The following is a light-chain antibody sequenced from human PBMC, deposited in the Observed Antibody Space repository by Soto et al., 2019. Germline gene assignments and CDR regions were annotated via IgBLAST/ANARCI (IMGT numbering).Light chain of an antibody. Sequence: DVVMTQTPLSLSVTPGQPASISCKSSQSLLRSDGKTYLYWYLQKLGQPPQALIYEVSNRVSGVPDRFSGSVLGTDLTLKISRVEAEDLGVYYCMQSTHHPYTFGQGTKLEIK. V-gene: IGKV2D-29*01. CDR2: EVS. CDR1: QSLLRSDGKTY. CDR3: MQSTHHPYT. J-gene: IGKJ2*01.